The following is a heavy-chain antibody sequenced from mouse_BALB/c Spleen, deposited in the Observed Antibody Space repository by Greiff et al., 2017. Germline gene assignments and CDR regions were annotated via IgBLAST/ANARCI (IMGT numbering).Heavy chain of an antibody. CDR3: ARYYYGSSYWFAY. V-gene: IGHV1-7*01. CDR2: INPSTGYT. Sequence: VKLMESGAELSKPGASVKMSCKASGYTFTSYWMHWVKQRPGQGLEWIGYINPSTGYTEYNQKFKDKATLTADKSSSTAYMQLSSLTSEDSAVYYCARYYYGSSYWFAYWGQGTLVTVSA. J-gene: IGHJ3*01. CDR1: GYTFTSYW. D-gene: IGHD1-1*01.